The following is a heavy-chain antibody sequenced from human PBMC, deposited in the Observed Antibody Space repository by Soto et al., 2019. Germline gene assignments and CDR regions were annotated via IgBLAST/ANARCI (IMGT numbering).Heavy chain of an antibody. CDR3: AKDYYYDVVVVAAIFDY. V-gene: IGHV3-23*01. J-gene: IGHJ4*02. Sequence: GGSLRLSCAASGFTFNNAWMNWVRQAPGKGLEWVSAISGSGGSTYYADSVKGRFTISRDNSKNTLYPQMNSLRAEDTAVYYCAKDYYYDVVVVAAIFDYWGQGTLVTVSS. D-gene: IGHD2-15*01. CDR2: ISGSGGST. CDR1: GFTFNNAW.